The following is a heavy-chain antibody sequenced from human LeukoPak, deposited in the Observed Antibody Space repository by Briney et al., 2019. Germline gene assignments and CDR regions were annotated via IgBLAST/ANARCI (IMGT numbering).Heavy chain of an antibody. CDR2: IYHTGTT. D-gene: IGHD4/OR15-4a*01. Sequence: SETLSLTCTVSGGSISSYYWSWIRQPPGKGLEWIGTIYHTGTTSYNSSLESRVTMSVDTSKNQFSLKLSSVTAADAAVYYCARQGDDYGAMDYWGQGTLVSVSS. CDR3: ARQGDDYGAMDY. CDR1: GGSISSYY. J-gene: IGHJ4*02. V-gene: IGHV4-59*04.